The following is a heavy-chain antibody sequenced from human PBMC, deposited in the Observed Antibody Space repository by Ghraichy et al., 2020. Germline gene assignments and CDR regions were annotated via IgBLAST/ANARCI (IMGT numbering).Heavy chain of an antibody. CDR1: GFTFSSYS. Sequence: GGSLRLSCAASGFTFSSYSMNWVRQAPGKGLEWVSSISSSSSYIYYADSVKGRFTISSDNAKNSLYLQMNSLRAEDTAVYYCARDTASFGYCSSTSCKNWFDPWGQGTLVTVSS. CDR2: ISSSSSYI. CDR3: ARDTASFGYCSSTSCKNWFDP. V-gene: IGHV3-21*01. J-gene: IGHJ5*02. D-gene: IGHD2-2*01.